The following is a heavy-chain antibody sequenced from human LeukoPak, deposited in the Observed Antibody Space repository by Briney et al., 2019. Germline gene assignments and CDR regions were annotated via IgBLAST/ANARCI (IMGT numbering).Heavy chain of an antibody. V-gene: IGHV3-48*04. Sequence: GGSLRLSCAASGFTFSRYSMNWVRQAPGMGLEWVAYVSTTSNTIYYGDSMRGRFTVSRDNAKNSLYLQMNSLRAEDTAVYYCAREGNYDVLTGYCPADYWGQGTLVTVSS. CDR1: GFTFSRYS. CDR3: AREGNYDVLTGYCPADY. J-gene: IGHJ4*02. CDR2: VSTTSNTI. D-gene: IGHD3-9*01.